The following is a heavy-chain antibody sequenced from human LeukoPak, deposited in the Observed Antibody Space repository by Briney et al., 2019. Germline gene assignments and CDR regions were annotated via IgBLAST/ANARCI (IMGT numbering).Heavy chain of an antibody. V-gene: IGHV4-59*01. CDR1: GGSISSYY. Sequence: SETLSLTCTVSGGSISSYYWSWIRQPPGKGLEWIGYIYYSGSTNYNPSLKSRVTISVDTSKNLFSLKLSSVTAADTAVYYCARDLPSSGTFDYWGQGTLVTVSS. CDR2: IYYSGST. CDR3: ARDLPSSGTFDY. J-gene: IGHJ4*02. D-gene: IGHD1-26*01.